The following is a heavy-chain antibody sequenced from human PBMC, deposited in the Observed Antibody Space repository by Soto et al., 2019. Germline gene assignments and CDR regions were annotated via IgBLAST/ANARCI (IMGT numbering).Heavy chain of an antibody. CDR3: ARGWKVAGDAFDI. J-gene: IGHJ3*02. D-gene: IGHD1-1*01. Sequence: GESLKISCKGSGYNFAVYWIGWVRQMPGKGLEWMGMIYPGDSDTRYSPSFQGQVTISVDKSISTAYLQWSSLKASDTAMYYRARGWKVAGDAFDIWGQGTMVTVSS. CDR1: GYNFAVYW. CDR2: IYPGDSDT. V-gene: IGHV5-51*01.